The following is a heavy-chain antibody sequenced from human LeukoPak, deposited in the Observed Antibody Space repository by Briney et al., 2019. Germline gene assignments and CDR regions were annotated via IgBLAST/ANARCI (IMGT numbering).Heavy chain of an antibody. CDR1: GGSISSSSYY. CDR3: ARSGTAVTTTDFDY. D-gene: IGHD4-17*01. CDR2: IYYSGST. J-gene: IGHJ4*02. Sequence: PSETLSLTCTVSGGSISSSSYYWGWIRQPPGKGLEWIGSIYYSGSTYYNPSLKSRVTISVDTSKNQFSLKLSSVTAADTAVYYCARSGTAVTTTDFDYWGQGILVTVSS. V-gene: IGHV4-39*07.